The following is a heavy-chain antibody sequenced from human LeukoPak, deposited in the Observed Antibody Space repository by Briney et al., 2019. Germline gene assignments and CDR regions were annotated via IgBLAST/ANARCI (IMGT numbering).Heavy chain of an antibody. CDR3: AKRPSDYGDYVSYFDY. D-gene: IGHD4-17*01. J-gene: IGHJ4*02. V-gene: IGHV3-30*18. CDR2: ISDDGRRK. Sequence: GGALRLSCAASGLSFISYGRDWLGQAACKGRDWVGGISDDGRRKDYADPVKGRFTISRDNSKDTLYLQMNSLRAEHTAVYYCAKRPSDYGDYVSYFDYWGQGTLVTVSS. CDR1: GLSFISYG.